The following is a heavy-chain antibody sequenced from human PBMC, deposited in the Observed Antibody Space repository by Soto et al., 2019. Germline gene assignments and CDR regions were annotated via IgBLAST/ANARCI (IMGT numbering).Heavy chain of an antibody. Sequence: ASETLSLTCAVYGGSFSGYYWSWIRQPPGKGLEWIGEINHSGSTNYNPSLKSRVTISVDTSKNQFSLKLSSVTAADTAVYYCARERYDYGWGSTAYWGQGTLVTVSS. CDR3: ARERYDYGWGSTAY. CDR1: GGSFSGYY. J-gene: IGHJ4*02. V-gene: IGHV4-34*01. CDR2: INHSGST. D-gene: IGHD3-10*01.